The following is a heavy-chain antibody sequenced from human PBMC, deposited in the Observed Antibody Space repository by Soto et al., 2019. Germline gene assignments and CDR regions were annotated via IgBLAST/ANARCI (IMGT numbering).Heavy chain of an antibody. CDR3: AKDLVPRTGASQVGWFDP. D-gene: IGHD1-1*01. Sequence: GGSLRLSCAASGITFSSYAMSWVRQAPGKGLEWVSAISGSGGSTYYADSVKGRFTISRDNSKNTLYLQTNSLRAEDTAVYYCAKDLVPRTGASQVGWFDPWGQGTLVTVSS. J-gene: IGHJ5*02. CDR2: ISGSGGST. V-gene: IGHV3-23*01. CDR1: GITFSSYA.